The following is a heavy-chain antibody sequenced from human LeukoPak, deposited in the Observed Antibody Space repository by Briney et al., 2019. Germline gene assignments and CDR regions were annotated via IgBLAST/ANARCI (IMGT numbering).Heavy chain of an antibody. CDR3: AKRVGATTRSYYFDY. Sequence: GGTLRLSCAASGFTFSSYGMSWVRQAPGKGLEWVSAISGSGGSTYYADSVKGRFTISRDNSKNTLYLQMNSLRAEDTAVYYCAKRVGATTRSYYFDYWGQGTLVTVSS. CDR1: GFTFSSYG. V-gene: IGHV3-23*01. D-gene: IGHD1-26*01. J-gene: IGHJ4*02. CDR2: ISGSGGST.